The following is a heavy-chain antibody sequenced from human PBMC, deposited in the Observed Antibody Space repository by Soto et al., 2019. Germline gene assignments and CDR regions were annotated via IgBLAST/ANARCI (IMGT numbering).Heavy chain of an antibody. Sequence: EVQLLESGGGLVQPGGSLRVSCAASGFTFRNYAMTWVRQAPGKGLEWVSAISASGGTTYYADSVKGRFTISRDNSKNTLYQEMNSLRAQDTDVYYCAKEGTGYSSGWLNWFAPWGQGALVTVSS. CDR2: ISASGGTT. CDR1: GFTFRNYA. D-gene: IGHD6-19*01. V-gene: IGHV3-23*01. J-gene: IGHJ5*02. CDR3: AKEGTGYSSGWLNWFAP.